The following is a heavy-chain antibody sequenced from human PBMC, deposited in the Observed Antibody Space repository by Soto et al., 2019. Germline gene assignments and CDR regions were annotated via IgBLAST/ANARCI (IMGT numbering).Heavy chain of an antibody. V-gene: IGHV1-69*13. D-gene: IGHD6-13*01. J-gene: IGHJ5*02. CDR2: IIPIFGTA. CDR3: AREGAAAGIPGNWFDP. Sequence: ASVKVSCKASGGTFSSYAISWVRQAPGQGLEWMGGIIPIFGTANYAQKFQGRVTITADESTSTAYMELSSLRSEDTAVYYCAREGAAAGIPGNWFDPWGQGTLVTVSS. CDR1: GGTFSSYA.